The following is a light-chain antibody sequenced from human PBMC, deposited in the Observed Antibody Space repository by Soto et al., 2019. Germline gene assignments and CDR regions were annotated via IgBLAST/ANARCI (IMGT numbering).Light chain of an antibody. CDR1: SSDVGGYNY. CDR2: EVS. J-gene: IGLJ1*01. Sequence: QSVLTQPASVSGSPGQSITTSCTGTSSDVGGYNYASWYQQHPGKAPKLMIYEVSNRPSGVSNRFSGSKSGNTASLTISGLQAEDEADYYCSSYTSSSTLNYVFGTGTKVTVL. V-gene: IGLV2-14*01. CDR3: SSYTSSSTLNYV.